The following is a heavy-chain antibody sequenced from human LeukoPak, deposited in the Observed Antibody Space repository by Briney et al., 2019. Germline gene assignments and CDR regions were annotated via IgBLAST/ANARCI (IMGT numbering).Heavy chain of an antibody. CDR3: ARAPSTSYYYMDV. CDR2: IYYSGST. Sequence: PSETLSLTCTVSGGSISSYYWSWIRQPPGKGLEWIGYIYYSGSTNYNPSHKSRVTISVDTSKNQFSLKLSSVTAADTAVYYCARAPSTSYYYMDVWGKGTTVIV. J-gene: IGHJ6*03. V-gene: IGHV4-59*01. D-gene: IGHD5/OR15-5a*01. CDR1: GGSISSYY.